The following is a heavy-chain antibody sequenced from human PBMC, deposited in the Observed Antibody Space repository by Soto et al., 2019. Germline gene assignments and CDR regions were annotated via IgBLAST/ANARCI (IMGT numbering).Heavy chain of an antibody. J-gene: IGHJ4*02. CDR2: INHSGST. CDR3: ARGIQLWMVVDY. CDR1: GGSFSGYY. V-gene: IGHV4-34*01. Sequence: SEPLSLTCAVYGGSFSGYYWSWIRQPPGKGLEWIGEINHSGSTNYNPSLKSRVTISVDTSKNQFSLKLSSVTAADTAVYYCARGIQLWMVVDYWGQGTLVTVSS. D-gene: IGHD5-18*01.